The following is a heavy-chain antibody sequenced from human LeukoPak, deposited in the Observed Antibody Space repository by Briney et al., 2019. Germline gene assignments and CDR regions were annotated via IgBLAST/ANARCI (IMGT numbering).Heavy chain of an antibody. J-gene: IGHJ3*02. CDR3: ARAYSGYDSAFDI. CDR1: GFTFSSYA. D-gene: IGHD5-12*01. Sequence: GGSLRLSCAASGFTFSSYAMSWVRQAPGKGLEWVSAIGGSGGSTYYADSVKGRFTISRDNSKNTLYLQMNSLRAEDTAVYYCARAYSGYDSAFDIWGQGTMVTVSS. V-gene: IGHV3-23*01. CDR2: IGGSGGST.